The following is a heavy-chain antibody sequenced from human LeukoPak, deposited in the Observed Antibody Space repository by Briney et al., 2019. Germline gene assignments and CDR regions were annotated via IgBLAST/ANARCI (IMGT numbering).Heavy chain of an antibody. CDR2: INPNSGGT. CDR3: ARGRYCSETSCSDFDS. D-gene: IGHD2-2*01. CDR1: GYTFTDYY. J-gene: IGHJ4*02. Sequence: ASVTVSCTASGYTFTDYYMHWVRQAPGPGLEWMGWINPNSGGTDYAQKFQGRVTMIRDTSISTAYMELSRLTSDDTAVYYCARGRYCSETSCSDFDSWGQGTLVTVSS. V-gene: IGHV1-2*02.